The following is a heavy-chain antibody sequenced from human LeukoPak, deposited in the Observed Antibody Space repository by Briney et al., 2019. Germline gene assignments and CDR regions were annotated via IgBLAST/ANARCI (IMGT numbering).Heavy chain of an antibody. Sequence: SETLSLTCTVSGGSISSSSYYWSWIRQPAGKGLEWIGRIYTSGSTNYNPSLKSRVTMSVDTSKNQFSLKLSSVTAADTAVYYCARGRFGEFDYWGQGTLVTVSS. CDR3: ARGRFGEFDY. CDR2: IYTSGST. CDR1: GGSISSSSYY. D-gene: IGHD3-10*01. V-gene: IGHV4-61*02. J-gene: IGHJ4*02.